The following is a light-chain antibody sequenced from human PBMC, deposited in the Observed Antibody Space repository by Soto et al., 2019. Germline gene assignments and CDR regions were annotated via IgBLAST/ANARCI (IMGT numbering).Light chain of an antibody. J-gene: IGKJ4*01. V-gene: IGKV3-11*01. CDR3: QQRSNWPLT. CDR1: QSVTSF. CDR2: DAS. Sequence: EIVLTQSPATLSLSPGERATLSCRVSQSVTSFLAWYQQKPGHAPSLLIYDASNRATGIPARFSGSGSGTDFTFTISSLEPEDFAVYYCQQRSNWPLTFGGGTKVETK.